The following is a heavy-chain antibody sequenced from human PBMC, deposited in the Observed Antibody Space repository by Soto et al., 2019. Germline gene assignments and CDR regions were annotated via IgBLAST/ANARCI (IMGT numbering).Heavy chain of an antibody. CDR1: GFTFSSYA. J-gene: IGHJ4*02. CDR3: EKQPYGSGSFVVVDY. V-gene: IGHV3-23*01. Sequence: GGSLRLSCAASGFTFSSYAMSWVRQAPGKGLEWVSAISGSGGSTYYADSVKGRFTISRDNSKNTLYLQMNSLRVEDTAIYYCEKQPYGSGSFVVVDYWGQGTLVTVSS. CDR2: ISGSGGST. D-gene: IGHD3-10*01.